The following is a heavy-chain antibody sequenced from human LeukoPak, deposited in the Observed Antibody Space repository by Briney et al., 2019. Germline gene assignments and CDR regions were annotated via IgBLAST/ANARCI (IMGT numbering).Heavy chain of an antibody. D-gene: IGHD1-26*01. CDR2: IYSSGST. CDR3: ATFLEMGSSGRYNY. J-gene: IGHJ4*02. V-gene: IGHV4-4*08. CDR1: GGSISSYY. Sequence: SETLSLTCTVSGGSISSYYWSWIRQPPGQGLEGIGYIYSSGSTIYNPSLKSRVTISVATSKNQFSLNLNSVTAADAAVYYCATFLEMGSSGRYNYWGQGTLVTVSS.